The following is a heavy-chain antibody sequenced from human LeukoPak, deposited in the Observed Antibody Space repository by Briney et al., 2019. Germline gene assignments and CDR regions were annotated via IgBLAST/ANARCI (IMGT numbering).Heavy chain of an antibody. CDR2: INPNSGGT. CDR1: GYTFTAYY. V-gene: IGHV1-2*02. CDR3: ARDPGYYGSGSQGYFDY. J-gene: IGHJ4*02. D-gene: IGHD3-10*01. Sequence: GASVKVSCKASGYTFTAYYMHWVRQAPGQGLEWMGWINPNSGGTNYAQKFQGRVTMTRDTSISTAYMELSRLRSDDTTVYYCARDPGYYGSGSQGYFDYWGQGTLVTVSS.